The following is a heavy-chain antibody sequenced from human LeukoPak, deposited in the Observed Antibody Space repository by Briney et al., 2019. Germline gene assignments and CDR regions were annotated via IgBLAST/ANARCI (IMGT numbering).Heavy chain of an antibody. CDR2: TWYDGSNK. Sequence: GGTLRLSCAASGFTFSSYGMSWVRQAPGKGLEWVAFTWYDGSNKYYADSVKGRFTISRDNSKNTLYLQMNSLRAEDTAVYYCARASSEGEWYFDYWGQGTLVTVSS. CDR3: ARASSEGEWYFDY. CDR1: GFTFSSYG. V-gene: IGHV3-30*02. D-gene: IGHD3-3*01. J-gene: IGHJ4*02.